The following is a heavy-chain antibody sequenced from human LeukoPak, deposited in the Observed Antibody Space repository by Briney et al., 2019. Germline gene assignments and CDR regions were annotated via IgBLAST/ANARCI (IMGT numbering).Heavy chain of an antibody. D-gene: IGHD1-26*01. J-gene: IGHJ4*02. Sequence: ASVTVSCKASGGTFSSYAISWVRQAPGQGLEWMGGIIPIFGTANYAQKFQGRVTITADESTSTAYMELSSLRSEDTAVYYCATGGSGSYWPFDYWGQGTLVTVSS. CDR3: ATGGSGSYWPFDY. CDR2: IIPIFGTA. CDR1: GGTFSSYA. V-gene: IGHV1-69*13.